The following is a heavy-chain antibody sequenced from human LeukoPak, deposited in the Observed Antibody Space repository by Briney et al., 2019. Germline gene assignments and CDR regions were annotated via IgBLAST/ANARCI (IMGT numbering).Heavy chain of an antibody. CDR3: ARGVYYGSGSFPDY. Sequence: ASLKVSSTPSGYSLASFGINWVRQAPGQGVEWMGWISAYNGDTNYAQNLHGRVTMTTDSSTRTAYMDLRSLRSDDTAVYYCARGVYYGSGSFPDYWGQGTLVTVSS. CDR2: ISAYNGDT. CDR1: GYSLASFG. D-gene: IGHD3-10*01. J-gene: IGHJ4*02. V-gene: IGHV1-18*01.